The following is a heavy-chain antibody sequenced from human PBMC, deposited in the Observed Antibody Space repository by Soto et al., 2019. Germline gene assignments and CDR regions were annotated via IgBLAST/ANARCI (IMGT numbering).Heavy chain of an antibody. CDR3: AKTKFPIRIVLVDAFDI. J-gene: IGHJ3*02. Sequence: GGSLRLSCAASRLTFSSFAMSWVRQAPGKGLEWVSSVSSGGGRTYYADSVKGRFTISRDNSKNTLFLQMNSLRGEDTAVYYFAKTKFPIRIVLVDAFDIWGQGTMVTVTS. CDR1: RLTFSSFA. CDR2: VSSGGGRT. D-gene: IGHD2-2*02. V-gene: IGHV3-23*01.